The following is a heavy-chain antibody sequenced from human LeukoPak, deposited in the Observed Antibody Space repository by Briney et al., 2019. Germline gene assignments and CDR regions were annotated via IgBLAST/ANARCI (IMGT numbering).Heavy chain of an antibody. CDR2: ISWNSGSI. CDR1: GFTFDDYA. Sequence: GRSLRLSCAASGFTFDDYAMHWVRQAPGKGLEWVSGISWNSGSIGYADSVKGRFTISRDNAKNSLYLQMNSLRAEDTAVYYCASYYYYGMDVWGQGTTVTVSS. J-gene: IGHJ6*02. CDR3: ASYYYYGMDV. V-gene: IGHV3-9*01.